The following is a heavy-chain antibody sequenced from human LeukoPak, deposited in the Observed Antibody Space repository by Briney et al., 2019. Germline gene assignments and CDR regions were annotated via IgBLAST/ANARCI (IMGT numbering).Heavy chain of an antibody. D-gene: IGHD4-23*01. CDR1: GYTYTKHW. CDR3: ARIRDGGNSHDASDV. V-gene: IGHV5-10-1*01. CDR2: IDPSDSYT. Sequence: ECLRISCKASGYTYTKHWITWVRQMPGKGLEWMGRIDPSDSYTIYSPSFQGHVTISSDKPIGIAYLQWSSLKASDTAMYYCARIRDGGNSHDASDVWGQGTLVTVSS. J-gene: IGHJ3*01.